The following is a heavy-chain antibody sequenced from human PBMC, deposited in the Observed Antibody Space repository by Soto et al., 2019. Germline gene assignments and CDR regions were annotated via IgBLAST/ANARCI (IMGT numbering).Heavy chain of an antibody. V-gene: IGHV3-23*01. CDR3: AKTIVPGGLDALAV. CDR1: GFTVTGYA. J-gene: IGHJ3*01. CDR2: ISGSGASK. D-gene: IGHD1-26*01. Sequence: EVRLQQSGGELAQPGGSLRLSCAASGFTVTGYALPWVRQRPGKGLEWVSVISGSGASKYFRDSVEGRFPISRDKSTNTRYWERTGLRVEDTAIYFCAKTIVPGGLDALAVWGPGAMVTVS.